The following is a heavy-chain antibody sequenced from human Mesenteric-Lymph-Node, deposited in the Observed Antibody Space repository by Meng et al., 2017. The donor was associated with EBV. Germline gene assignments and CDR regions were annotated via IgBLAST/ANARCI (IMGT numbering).Heavy chain of an antibody. D-gene: IGHD4-17*01. CDR2: INAGEST. CDR3: ARTIAGEYGDYVVPLDY. Sequence: QVQTQQWGGGLLNPSETLSLTCAVYGGSFSGDYWTWIRQPPGKGLEWIGEINAGESTNYNPSLKSRVTMSIDTSKNQFSLKLSSVTAADTAVYYCARTIAGEYGDYVVPLDYWGQGTLVTVSS. V-gene: IGHV4-34*01. CDR1: GGSFSGDY. J-gene: IGHJ4*02.